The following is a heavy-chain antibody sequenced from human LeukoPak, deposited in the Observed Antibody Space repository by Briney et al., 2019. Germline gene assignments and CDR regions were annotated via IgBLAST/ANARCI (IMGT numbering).Heavy chain of an antibody. V-gene: IGHV4-34*01. J-gene: IGHJ3*02. D-gene: IGHD3-22*01. Sequence: TETLSLTCAVYGGSFSGYYWSWIRQPPGKGLEWIGEINHSGSTNYNPSLKSRVTISVDTSKTQFSLKLSSVTAADTAVYYCARGPYRALYYYETNHRGRPVAFDIWGQGTMVTVSS. CDR3: ARGPYRALYYYETNHRGRPVAFDI. CDR2: INHSGST. CDR1: GGSFSGYY.